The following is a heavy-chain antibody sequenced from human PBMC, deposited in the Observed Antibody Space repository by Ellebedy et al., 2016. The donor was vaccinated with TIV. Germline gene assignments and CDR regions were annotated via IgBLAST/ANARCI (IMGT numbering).Heavy chain of an antibody. J-gene: IGHJ3*01. Sequence: MPSETLSLTCTVSGGSISSGGYYWSWIRQHPGKGLEWIGYIYYSGSTYYNPSLKSRVTISVDTSKNQFSLKLSSVTAADTAVYYCARSGITFFSMTDAFDVWGHGTMVTVSS. CDR3: ARSGITFFSMTDAFDV. V-gene: IGHV4-31*03. CDR2: IYYSGST. D-gene: IGHD3-3*01. CDR1: GGSISSGGYY.